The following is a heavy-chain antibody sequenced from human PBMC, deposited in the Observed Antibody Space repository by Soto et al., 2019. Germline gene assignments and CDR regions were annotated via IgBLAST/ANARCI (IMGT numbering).Heavy chain of an antibody. CDR2: LYSTGVT. Sequence: SWTLSLTCSVSGGSVSSGYQYWTLMLQPPGKGLEYIGDLYSTGVTNYNPSLKSRVTISLDTSNNLFSLNLGSVTAADTAVYYCGRTESSGSWAAWYWGQGTQVTSPQ. V-gene: IGHV4-61*01. CDR3: GRTESSGSWAAWY. D-gene: IGHD3-22*01. J-gene: IGHJ4*02. CDR1: GGSVSSGYQY.